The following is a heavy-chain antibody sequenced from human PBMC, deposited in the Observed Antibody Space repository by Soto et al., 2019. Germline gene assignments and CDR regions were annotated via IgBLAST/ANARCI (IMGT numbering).Heavy chain of an antibody. Sequence: QVQLVESGGGLVKPGWSLRLSCAASGFTFSDYYMSWIRQAPGKGLEWVSYISSSSSYTNDADSVKGRFTISRDNAKNSLYLQMNSLRAEDTAVYYCARSRSSSDYFDYWGQGTLVTVSS. J-gene: IGHJ4*02. CDR1: GFTFSDYY. CDR3: ARSRSSSDYFDY. V-gene: IGHV3-11*06. D-gene: IGHD6-13*01. CDR2: ISSSSSYT.